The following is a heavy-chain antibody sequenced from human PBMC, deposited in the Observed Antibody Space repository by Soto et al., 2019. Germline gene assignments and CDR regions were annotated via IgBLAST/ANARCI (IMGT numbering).Heavy chain of an antibody. D-gene: IGHD6-13*01. CDR3: AIPSSSWYPGFDP. V-gene: IGHV3-73*02. Sequence: EVQLVESGGGLVQPGGSLKHSCAASGFTFSGSAMHWVRQASGKGLEWVGRIRSKADSYATAYAASVNGRFTISRDDSKNTAYLQMNSLKTEDTAVYYCAIPSSSWYPGFDPWGQGTLVTVSS. CDR2: IRSKADSYAT. CDR1: GFTFSGSA. J-gene: IGHJ5*02.